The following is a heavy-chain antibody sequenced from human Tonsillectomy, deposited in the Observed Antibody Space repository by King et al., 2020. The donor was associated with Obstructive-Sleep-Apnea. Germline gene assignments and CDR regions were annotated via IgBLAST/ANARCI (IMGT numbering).Heavy chain of an antibody. Sequence: VQLVESGAEVKKPGSSVKVSCKASGGTFSSYAISWVRQAPGQGLEWMGGIIPIFGTANYAQKFQGRVTITADESTSKAYKELGSLRSEDTAVDYWSRGVVGATTPYYFDYWGQGTLVTVSS. J-gene: IGHJ4*02. CDR3: SRGVVGATTPYYFDY. CDR2: IIPIFGTA. V-gene: IGHV1-69*01. D-gene: IGHD1-26*01. CDR1: GGTFSSYA.